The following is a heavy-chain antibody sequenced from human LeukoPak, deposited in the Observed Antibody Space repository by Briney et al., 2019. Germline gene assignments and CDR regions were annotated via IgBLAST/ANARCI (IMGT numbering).Heavy chain of an antibody. V-gene: IGHV1-46*01. CDR3: ARDSRYYYDSSGYLYAFDI. CDR1: GYTFTNYP. D-gene: IGHD3-22*01. CDR2: INPSGGST. Sequence: GASVKVSCKASGYTFTNYPMNWVRQAPGQGLEWMGIINPSGGSTSYAQKFQGRVTMTRDTSTSTVYMELSSLRSEDTAVYYCARDSRYYYDSSGYLYAFDIWGQGTMVTVSS. J-gene: IGHJ3*02.